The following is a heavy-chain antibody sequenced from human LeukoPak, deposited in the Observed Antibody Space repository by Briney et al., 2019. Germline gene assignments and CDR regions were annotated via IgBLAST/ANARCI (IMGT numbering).Heavy chain of an antibody. J-gene: IGHJ5*02. CDR1: GDSTSSSIYY. D-gene: IGHD3-10*01. CDR2: IYNSGST. CDR3: ARHYYGSGINWFDP. V-gene: IGHV4-39*01. Sequence: NPSDTLSLPCTVSGDSTSSSIYYWGWIRQPPGKGLEGFGRIYNSGSTYYHPSLKSRVTISVDTSKTQFSLSLYSVTAADTDVCYCARHYYGSGINWFDPWGQGTLVTVSS.